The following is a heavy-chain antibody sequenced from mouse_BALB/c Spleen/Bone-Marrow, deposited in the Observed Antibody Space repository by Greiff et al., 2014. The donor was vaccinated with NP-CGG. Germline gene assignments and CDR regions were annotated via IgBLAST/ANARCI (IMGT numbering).Heavy chain of an antibody. V-gene: IGHV1-67*01. D-gene: IGHD2-14*01. CDR2: ISTYSGNT. Sequence: VQLQQSGPELVRPRVSVKISCKGSGYTFTDYAMHWVKQSHAKSLEWIGVISTYSGNTNYNQKFKGKATMTVDKSSSTAYMELARLTSEDSAIYYCARGNRYDGAWFAYWGQGTLVTVSA. CDR3: ARGNRYDGAWFAY. CDR1: GYTFTDYA. J-gene: IGHJ3*01.